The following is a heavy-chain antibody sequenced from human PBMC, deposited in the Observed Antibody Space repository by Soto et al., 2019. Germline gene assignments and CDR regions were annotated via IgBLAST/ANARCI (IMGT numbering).Heavy chain of an antibody. Sequence: EVQLVESGGGLVQPGGSLRLSCAASGFTFSSYWMHWVRQAPGKGLVWVARINGDGTTTGYADFVKGRFSISRDRAKNTLYVQMKSLRAEDTAVYYCVRDLAVTTKFDYWGQGPLFTVSS. CDR1: GFTFSSYW. CDR2: INGDGTTT. CDR3: VRDLAVTTKFDY. V-gene: IGHV3-74*01. D-gene: IGHD4-17*01. J-gene: IGHJ4*02.